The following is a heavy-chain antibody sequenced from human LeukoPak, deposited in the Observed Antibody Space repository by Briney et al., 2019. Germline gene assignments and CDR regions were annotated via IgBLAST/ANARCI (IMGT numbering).Heavy chain of an antibody. D-gene: IGHD2-2*01. CDR3: ARGHRIVVEPAAPYYFDY. J-gene: IGHJ4*02. CDR2: IYYSGSS. V-gene: IGHV4-31*03. CDR1: GGSISSGGYY. Sequence: SETLSLTCTVSGGSISSGGYYWSWIRQHPGKGLEWIGYIYYSGSSYYNPSLKSRVTISVDTSKNQFSLKLSSVTAADTAVYYCARGHRIVVEPAAPYYFDYWAREPWSPSPQ.